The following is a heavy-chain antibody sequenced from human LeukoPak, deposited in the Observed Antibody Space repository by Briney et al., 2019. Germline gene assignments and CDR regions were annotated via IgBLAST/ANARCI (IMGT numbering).Heavy chain of an antibody. CDR1: GFTFDDYA. CDR2: ISWNSGSI. CDR3: AKGGGVGATTYYFDY. Sequence: GGSLRLSCAASGFTFDDYAMHWVRQAPGKGLEWVSGISWNSGSIGYADSVKGRFTISRDNAKNSLYLQMNSLRAEDTALYYCAKGGGVGATTYYFDYWGQGTLVTVSS. J-gene: IGHJ4*02. D-gene: IGHD1-26*01. V-gene: IGHV3-9*01.